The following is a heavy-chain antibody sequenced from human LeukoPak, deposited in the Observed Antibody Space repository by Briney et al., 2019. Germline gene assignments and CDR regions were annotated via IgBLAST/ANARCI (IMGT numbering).Heavy chain of an antibody. Sequence: PGGSLRLSCAASGFTFRNSAMSLVRQAPGKGLEWVSSIGGSGGSTYYANSVKGRLTIARDNSRNTLYLDMKSLRAEDTAVYYCAKEGRKTGNTYGYEYDCWGQGTLVTVSS. J-gene: IGHJ4*02. CDR3: AKEGRKTGNTYGYEYDC. CDR1: GFTFRNSA. D-gene: IGHD5-18*01. V-gene: IGHV3-23*01. CDR2: IGGSGGST.